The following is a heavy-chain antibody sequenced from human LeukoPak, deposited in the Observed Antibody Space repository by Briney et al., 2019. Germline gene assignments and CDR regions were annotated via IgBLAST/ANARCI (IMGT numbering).Heavy chain of an antibody. J-gene: IGHJ1*01. V-gene: IGHV3-64*01. CDR2: ISGDGLRT. CDR1: GFIFNTYT. D-gene: IGHD2/OR15-2a*01. CDR3: ARSTYHDH. Sequence: PGGSLRLSCAASGFIFNTYTMHWVRQAPGKGLEYVSTISGDGLRTYYANSVKGRFTVSRDNSKNTLYLQMGSLRTEDMAMYYCARSTYHDHWGQGTLVTVSS.